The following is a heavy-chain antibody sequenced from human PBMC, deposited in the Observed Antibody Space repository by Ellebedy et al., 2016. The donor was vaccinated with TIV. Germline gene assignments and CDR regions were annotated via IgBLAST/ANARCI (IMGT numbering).Heavy chain of an antibody. J-gene: IGHJ4*02. CDR1: GASIRTSS. D-gene: IGHD6-19*01. Sequence: MPSETLSLTCSVSGASIRTSSWSWIRQPPGKGLEYIGSMYHTGNTNYNPSLKSRVTMSVDVSKSQFSLNLGSVIAADTAIYYCARGASGWYFDIWGQGTLVTVSS. V-gene: IGHV4-59*01. CDR2: MYHTGNT. CDR3: ARGASGWYFDI.